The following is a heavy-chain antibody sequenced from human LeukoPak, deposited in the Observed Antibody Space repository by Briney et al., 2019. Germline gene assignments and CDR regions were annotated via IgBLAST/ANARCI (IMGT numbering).Heavy chain of an antibody. CDR1: GYTFTGYY. J-gene: IGHJ4*02. D-gene: IGHD6-19*01. CDR2: INTVSGGT. V-gene: IGHV1-2*02. CDR3: ARGREVAGTVAY. Sequence: ASVKVSCKASGYTFTGYYIHWVRQAPGQGLEWMGWINTVSGGTNYAQKFQGRVTMTRDTSNSTAYMELSRLTSDDTAVYYCARGREVAGTVAYWGQGALVTVSS.